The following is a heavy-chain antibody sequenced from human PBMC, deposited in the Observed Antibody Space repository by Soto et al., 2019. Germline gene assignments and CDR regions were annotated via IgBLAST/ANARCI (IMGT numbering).Heavy chain of an antibody. CDR1: GFVFRNLT. Sequence: DVQLLESGGGVVQPGGSLRLSCAASGFVFRNLTMSWVRQAPGKGLEYVAIISFNGGVIFDADSVRGRFTISRDNAKNILYLDMTNLRPEESGVYYCAKIMIQGVLVDALDVWGRGTTVTVS. D-gene: IGHD3-10*01. J-gene: IGHJ6*02. V-gene: IGHV3-23*01. CDR2: ISFNGGVI. CDR3: AKIMIQGVLVDALDV.